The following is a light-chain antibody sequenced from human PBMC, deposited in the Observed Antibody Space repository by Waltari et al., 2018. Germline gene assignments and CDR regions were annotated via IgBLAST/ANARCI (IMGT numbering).Light chain of an antibody. CDR1: SSDVGGFNY. Sequence: QSALTQPASVSGSPGQSITISCSGTSSDVGGFNYVSWYQQHPGKVPKLMIYEVSNRPSGVSNRFPGSKSGNTASLTISGLQAEDEADYYCSSHTSAGTVFGGGTKLTVL. J-gene: IGLJ3*02. V-gene: IGLV2-14*01. CDR3: SSHTSAGTV. CDR2: EVS.